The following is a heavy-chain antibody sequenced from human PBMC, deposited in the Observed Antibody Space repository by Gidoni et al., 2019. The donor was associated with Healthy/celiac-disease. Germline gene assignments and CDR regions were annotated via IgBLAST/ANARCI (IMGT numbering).Heavy chain of an antibody. V-gene: IGHV3-30-3*01. CDR2: ISYDGSNK. D-gene: IGHD3-16*01. J-gene: IGHJ6*02. CDR1: GFTFSSYA. Sequence: QVQLVESGGGVVQPGRSLRLSGAASGFTFSSYAMHWVRQAPGKGLEWVAVISYDGSNKYYADSVKGRFTISRDNSKNTLYLQMNSLRAEDTAVYYCARSRGTPWYYYYGMDVWGQGTTVTVSS. CDR3: ARSRGTPWYYYYGMDV.